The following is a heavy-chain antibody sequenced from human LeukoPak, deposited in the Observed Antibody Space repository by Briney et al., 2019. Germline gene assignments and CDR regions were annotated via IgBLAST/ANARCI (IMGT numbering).Heavy chain of an antibody. CDR2: LFYGENT. CDR3: ARQLPTAAADTRGYFDH. D-gene: IGHD6-25*01. V-gene: IGHV4-39*01. CDR1: GGSISPISSSTYY. Sequence: PSETLSLTCTVSGGSISPISSSTYYWGWIRQAPGKGLEWIGSLFYGENTHYNPFLKSRATLSVDASNNQFSLKLTSVTAADAAVYFCARQLPTAAADTRGYFDHWGQGTVDTVSS. J-gene: IGHJ4*02.